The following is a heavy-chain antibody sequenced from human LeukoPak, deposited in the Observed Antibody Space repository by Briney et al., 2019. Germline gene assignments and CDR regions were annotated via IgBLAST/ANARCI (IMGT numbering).Heavy chain of an antibody. CDR1: GFTFSSYA. CDR3: AKSGSYYHIYYFDY. J-gene: IGHJ4*02. V-gene: IGHV3-23*01. Sequence: GGSLRLSCAASGFTFSSYAMSWVRQAPGKGLEWVSTISGTCDSTYYADSVKGRFTISRDNSKNPLYLQMHSLRAEDTAVYYCAKSGSYYHIYYFDYWGQGTLVTVSS. D-gene: IGHD3-22*01. CDR2: ISGTCDST.